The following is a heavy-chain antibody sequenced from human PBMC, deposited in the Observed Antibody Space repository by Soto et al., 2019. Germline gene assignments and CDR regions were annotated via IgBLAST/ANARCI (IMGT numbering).Heavy chain of an antibody. CDR2: IIPIFGTP. CDR1: GGTFTDLG. CDR3: APGCDHYDSSGLLTWFDP. D-gene: IGHD3-22*01. V-gene: IGHV1-69*13. Sequence: SVKVSCKASGGTFTDLGLHWVRQAPGQGLEWMGGIIPIFGTPNYAQKFQGRVIITADEFTSTAHMELSSLRSEDTAVYYCAPGCDHYDSSGLLTWFDPWGQGTLVTVSS. J-gene: IGHJ5*02.